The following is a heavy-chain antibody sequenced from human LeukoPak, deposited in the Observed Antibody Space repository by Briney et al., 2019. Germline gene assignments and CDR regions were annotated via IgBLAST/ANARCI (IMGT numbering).Heavy chain of an antibody. Sequence: SETLSLTCTVSGGSISSSSYYWGWIRQPPGKGLEWIGSIYHSGSTYYNPSLKSRVTISVDTSKNQFSLKLSSVTAADTAVYYCARDCYESIFDYWGQGTLVTVSS. CDR3: ARDCYESIFDY. CDR1: GGSISSSSYY. J-gene: IGHJ4*02. V-gene: IGHV4-39*07. D-gene: IGHD2-2*01. CDR2: IYHSGST.